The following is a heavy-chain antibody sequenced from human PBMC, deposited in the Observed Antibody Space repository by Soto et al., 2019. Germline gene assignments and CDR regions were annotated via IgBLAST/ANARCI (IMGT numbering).Heavy chain of an antibody. D-gene: IGHD3-22*01. CDR2: IIPIFGTA. CDR3: ARGRGSSGYYYDSWYYYYGMDV. CDR1: GGTFSSYA. Sequence: SVKVSCKASGGTFSSYAISWLRQAPGQGLEWMGGIIPIFGTANYAQKFQGRVTITADESTSTAYMELSSLRSEDTAVYYCARGRGSSGYYYDSWYYYYGMDVWGQGTTVTVSS. J-gene: IGHJ6*02. V-gene: IGHV1-69*13.